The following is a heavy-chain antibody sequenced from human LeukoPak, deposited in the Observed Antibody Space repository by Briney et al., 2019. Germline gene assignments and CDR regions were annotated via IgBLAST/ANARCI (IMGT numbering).Heavy chain of an antibody. CDR3: ASPALKYSSSSGGSGWYSY. Sequence: ASVKVSCKASGGTFSSYAISWVRQAPGQGLEWMGGIIPIFGTANYAQKFQGRVTITADKSTSTAYMELSSLRSEDTAVYYCASPALKYSSSSGGSGWYSYWGQGTLVTVSS. V-gene: IGHV1-69*06. CDR2: IIPIFGTA. J-gene: IGHJ4*02. CDR1: GGTFSSYA. D-gene: IGHD6-6*01.